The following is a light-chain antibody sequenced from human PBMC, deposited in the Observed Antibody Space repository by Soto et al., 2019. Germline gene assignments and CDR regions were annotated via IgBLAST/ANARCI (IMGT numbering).Light chain of an antibody. J-gene: IGKJ3*01. CDR2: LGS. Sequence: DIVMTQSPLFLPVTPGEPASISCRSSQSLLHSNGYNYLDWYLQKPGQSPQLLIYLGSNRASGVPDRFSGSGSGTDFTLKISRVEAEDVAIYYCMQALQTPITFGPGTKVDIK. V-gene: IGKV2-28*01. CDR3: MQALQTPIT. CDR1: QSLLHSNGYNY.